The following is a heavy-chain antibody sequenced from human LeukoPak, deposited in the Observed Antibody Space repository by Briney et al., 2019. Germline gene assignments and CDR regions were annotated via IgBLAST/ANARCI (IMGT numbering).Heavy chain of an antibody. CDR2: IYYSGST. D-gene: IGHD2-21*02. CDR1: GGSFSGYY. Sequence: PSETLSLTCAVYGGSFSGYYWSWIRQPPGKGLEWIGSIYYSGSTYYNPSLKSRVTISVDTSKNQFSLKLSSVTAADTALYYCARFAYCGGHCWYYFDYWGQGSLVTVSS. CDR3: ARFAYCGGHCWYYFDY. V-gene: IGHV4-34*01. J-gene: IGHJ4*02.